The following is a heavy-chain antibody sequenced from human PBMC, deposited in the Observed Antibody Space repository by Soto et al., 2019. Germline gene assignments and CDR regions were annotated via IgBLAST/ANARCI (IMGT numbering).Heavy chain of an antibody. V-gene: IGHV3-33*06. D-gene: IGHD3-3*01. CDR1: GFAFGSYA. CDR2: IKSDGTTQ. Sequence: QVKLVESGGGVVQSGRSRRLSCEASGFAFGSYAMHWVRQSPGKGLEWVAVIKSDGTTQDYIDSVKGRFFVSRDNGKKTVYLQMNNLRPEDTGIYYCAKPRSSLEWPPFDPWGHGTLVTVSS. J-gene: IGHJ5*02. CDR3: AKPRSSLEWPPFDP.